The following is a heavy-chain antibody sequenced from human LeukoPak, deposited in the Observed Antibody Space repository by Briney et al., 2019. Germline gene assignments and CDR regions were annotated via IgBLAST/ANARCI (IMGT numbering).Heavy chain of an antibody. CDR1: GFTFSSYQ. J-gene: IGHJ4*02. Sequence: PGGSLRLSCAASGFTFSSYQMNWVRQAPGKGLEWVSYISSSGGTIYYADSVKGRFTISRDNSKNTLSLQMNSLRAEDTAVYYCARELPPLEKYYFDYWGRGTLVTVSS. V-gene: IGHV3-48*03. CDR2: ISSSGGTI. CDR3: ARELPPLEKYYFDY. D-gene: IGHD3-3*01.